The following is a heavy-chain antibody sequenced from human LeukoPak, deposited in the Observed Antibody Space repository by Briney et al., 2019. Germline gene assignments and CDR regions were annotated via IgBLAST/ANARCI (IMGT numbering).Heavy chain of an antibody. V-gene: IGHV4-34*01. CDR2: INHSGST. Sequence: KPSETLSLTCAVYGGSFSGYYWSWIRQPPGKGLEWIGEINHSGSTNYNPSLKSRVTISVDTSKNQFSLKLSSVTDADTAVYYCARVPQYLMVRGKRDDAFDIWGQGTMVTVSS. CDR3: ARVPQYLMVRGKRDDAFDI. J-gene: IGHJ3*02. CDR1: GGSFSGYY. D-gene: IGHD3-10*01.